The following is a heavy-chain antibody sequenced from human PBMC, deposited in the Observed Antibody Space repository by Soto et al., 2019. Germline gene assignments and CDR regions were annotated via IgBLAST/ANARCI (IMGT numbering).Heavy chain of an antibody. D-gene: IGHD6-19*01. CDR3: AGSSGWQVGGAFAI. J-gene: IGHJ3*02. V-gene: IGHV6-1*01. Sequence: LPRTAALSGGKVISTSAASNWNKQSPSRGLEWLGRTCYRSKWYNDYAVSVKSRITINPDTSKNQCSLQLNSVTPEDTAVDYCAGSSGWQVGGAFAIWGHGTTVTVSS. CDR2: TCYRSKWYN. CDR1: GGKVISTSAA.